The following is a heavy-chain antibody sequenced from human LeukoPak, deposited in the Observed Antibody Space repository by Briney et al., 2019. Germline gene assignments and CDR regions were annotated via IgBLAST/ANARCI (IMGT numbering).Heavy chain of an antibody. V-gene: IGHV3-9*01. CDR1: GFTFDDYA. D-gene: IGHD3-10*01. J-gene: IGHJ6*02. CDR3: AKDTAPLWFGELAPQYGMDV. Sequence: GGSLRLSCAASGFTFDDYAMHWVRQAPGKGLEWVSGISWNSGSIGYADSVKGRFTISRDNAKNSLYLQMNSLRAEDTALYYCAKDTAPLWFGELAPQYGMDVWGQGTTVTVSS. CDR2: ISWNSGSI.